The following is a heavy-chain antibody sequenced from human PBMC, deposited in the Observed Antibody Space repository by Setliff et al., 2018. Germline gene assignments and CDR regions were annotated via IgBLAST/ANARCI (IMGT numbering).Heavy chain of an antibody. D-gene: IGHD1-1*01. Sequence: PGGSLQLSGLASGFTFSNNAMSWIRQAPGKGLEWVSVVYSGSPNTYYAASVKGRFTISRDNSKNTLYLQMNSLRVEDSGVYYCAKDRDNRWHNFDSWGHGVLVTVSS. CDR3: AKDRDNRWHNFDS. CDR1: GFTFSNNA. J-gene: IGHJ4*01. V-gene: IGHV3-23*03. CDR2: VYSGSPNT.